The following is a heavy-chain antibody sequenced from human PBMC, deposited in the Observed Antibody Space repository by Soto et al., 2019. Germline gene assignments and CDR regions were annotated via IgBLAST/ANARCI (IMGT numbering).Heavy chain of an antibody. CDR1: GYTFTSYD. CDR3: ARGWKRYFDWSHYYYYGMDV. V-gene: IGHV1-8*01. Sequence: EASVKVSCKASGYTFTSYDINWVRQATGQGLEWMGWMNPNSGNTGYAQKFQGRVTMTRNTSISTAYMELSSLRSEDTAVYYCARGWKRYFDWSHYYYYGMDVWGQGTTVTVSS. D-gene: IGHD3-9*01. CDR2: MNPNSGNT. J-gene: IGHJ6*02.